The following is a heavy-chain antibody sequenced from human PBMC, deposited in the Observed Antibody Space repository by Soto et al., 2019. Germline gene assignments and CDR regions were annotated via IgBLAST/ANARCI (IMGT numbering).Heavy chain of an antibody. CDR3: ARSRYDSSGYYPENWFDP. CDR1: GGSISSGSYY. J-gene: IGHJ5*02. Sequence: SETLSLTCTVSGGSISSGSYYCSWIRQPPGKGLEWIGYIYYSGSTNYNPSLKSRVTISVDTSKNQFSLKLSSVTAADTAVYYCARSRYDSSGYYPENWFDPWGQGTLVTVSS. D-gene: IGHD3-22*01. CDR2: IYYSGST. V-gene: IGHV4-61*01.